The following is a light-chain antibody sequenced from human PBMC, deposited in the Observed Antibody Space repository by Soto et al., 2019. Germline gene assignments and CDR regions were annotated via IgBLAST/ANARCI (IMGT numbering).Light chain of an antibody. CDR2: AAS. CDR1: RDIGND. CDR3: LQHFNFSWT. V-gene: IGKV1-6*01. J-gene: IGKJ1*01. Sequence: AIQMTQSPSSLSASVGDRVTITCRASRDIGNDLGWYQQKPGKAPKHLIFAASNLQSGVPSRFSGGGSGTDFTLTISSLQADDFATYDGLQHFNFSWTFGQGTKVE.